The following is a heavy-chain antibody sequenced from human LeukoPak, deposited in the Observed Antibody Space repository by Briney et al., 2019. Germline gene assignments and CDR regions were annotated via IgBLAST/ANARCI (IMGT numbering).Heavy chain of an antibody. J-gene: IGHJ4*02. CDR1: GGSFSGYY. CDR3: ASRRPPHY. V-gene: IGHV4-34*01. CDR2: INHSGST. Sequence: SGTLSLTCAVYGGSFSGYYWSWIRQPPGKGLEWIGEINHSGSTNYNPSLKSRVTISVDTSKNQFSLKLSSVTAADTAVYYCASRRPPHYWGQGTLVTVSS.